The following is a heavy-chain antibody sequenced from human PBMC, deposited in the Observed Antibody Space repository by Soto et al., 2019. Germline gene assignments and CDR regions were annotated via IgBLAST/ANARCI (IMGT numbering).Heavy chain of an antibody. V-gene: IGHV1-69*02. Sequence: QVQLVQSGAEVKKPGSLVRVSCKASGDTFNFYSINWVRQAPGLGLEWMGRINPILSMSNYAQRFQGRVTMTADKSTSTAYMELSSLRSEDTAMYYCASSYGSGYRAFDSWGQGALVTVSS. CDR2: INPILSMS. J-gene: IGHJ4*02. CDR3: ASSYGSGYRAFDS. D-gene: IGHD3-10*01. CDR1: GDTFNFYS.